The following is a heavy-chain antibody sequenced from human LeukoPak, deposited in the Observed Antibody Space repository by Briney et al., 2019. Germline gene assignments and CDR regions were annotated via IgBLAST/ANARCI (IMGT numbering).Heavy chain of an antibody. Sequence: PGGSLRLSCAASGFTFSSYGMHWVRQAPGKGLEWEAVISYDGSNKYYADSVKGRFTISRDNSKNTLYLQMNSLRAEDTAVYYCAKDLDTAMTRYYYYGMDVWGQGTTVTVSS. CDR1: GFTFSSYG. D-gene: IGHD5-18*01. V-gene: IGHV3-30*18. CDR3: AKDLDTAMTRYYYYGMDV. CDR2: ISYDGSNK. J-gene: IGHJ6*02.